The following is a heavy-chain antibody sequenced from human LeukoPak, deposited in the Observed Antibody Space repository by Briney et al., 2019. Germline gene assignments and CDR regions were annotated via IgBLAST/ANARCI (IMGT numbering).Heavy chain of an antibody. Sequence: SENLSLTCAVYGGSFSGYYWSWIRQPPGKGLEWIGEINHSGSTNYNPSLKSRVTISVDTSKNQFSLKLSSVTAADTAVYYCARGASVVDVWGKGTTVTVSS. CDR3: ARGASVVDV. V-gene: IGHV4-34*01. CDR2: INHSGST. J-gene: IGHJ6*04. CDR1: GGSFSGYY.